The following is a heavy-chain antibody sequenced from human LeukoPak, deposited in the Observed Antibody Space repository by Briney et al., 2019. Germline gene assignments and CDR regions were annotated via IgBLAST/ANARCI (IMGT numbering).Heavy chain of an antibody. D-gene: IGHD3-10*01. CDR1: GFTFSSYG. Sequence: TGRSLRLSCAASGFTFSSYGMHWVRQAPGKGLEWVAVISYDGSNKYYADSVKGRFTISRDNSKNTLYLQMNSLRAEDTAVYYCAKDALRGAMVRGVINYWGQGTLVSVSS. CDR3: AKDALRGAMVRGVINY. V-gene: IGHV3-30*18. J-gene: IGHJ4*02. CDR2: ISYDGSNK.